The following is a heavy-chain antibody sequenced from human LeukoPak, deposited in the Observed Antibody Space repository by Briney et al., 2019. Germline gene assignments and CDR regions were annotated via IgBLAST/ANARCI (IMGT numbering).Heavy chain of an antibody. CDR1: GGTFSIYA. CDR3: ASTYGGGYYYYYMDV. V-gene: IGHV1-69*05. D-gene: IGHD2/OR15-2a*01. CDR2: IIPIFGTA. Sequence: GASVKVSCKASGGTFSIYAISWVRQAPGQGLEWMGRIIPIFGTANYAQKFQGRVTITTDESTSTAYMELSSLRSEDTAVYYCASTYGGGYYYYYMDVWGKGTTVTVSS. J-gene: IGHJ6*03.